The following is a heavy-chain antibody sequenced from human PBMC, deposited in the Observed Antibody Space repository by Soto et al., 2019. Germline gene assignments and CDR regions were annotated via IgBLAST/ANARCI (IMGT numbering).Heavy chain of an antibody. D-gene: IGHD3-10*01. CDR1: GYTFTSYA. CDR2: INAGNGNT. CDR3: ARDYYGSGSSCFDP. J-gene: IGHJ5*01. Sequence: QVQLVQSGAEEKKPGASVKVSCKASGYTFTSYAMHWVRQAPGQRLEWMGWINAGNGNTKYSQKFQGRVTITRDTTASTAYMEPSSLRSEDTAVYYCARDYYGSGSSCFDPWGQGTLVTVSS. V-gene: IGHV1-3*05.